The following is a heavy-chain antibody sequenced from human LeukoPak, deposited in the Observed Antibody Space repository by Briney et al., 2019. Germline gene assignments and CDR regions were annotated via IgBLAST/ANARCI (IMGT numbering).Heavy chain of an antibody. CDR2: INQDARDK. CDR1: CFPFTNLL. CDR3: GSGDNMDV. V-gene: IGHV3-7*01. J-gene: IGHJ6*03. D-gene: IGHD3-3*01. Sequence: GSLPLPLPASCFPFTNLLIYWVRPAPGKGLGWVANINQDARDKTYVGSVKARSTISRDNAKNSMYLRMNNLRAEDTALYYCGSGDNMDVWGKGTTVTVSS.